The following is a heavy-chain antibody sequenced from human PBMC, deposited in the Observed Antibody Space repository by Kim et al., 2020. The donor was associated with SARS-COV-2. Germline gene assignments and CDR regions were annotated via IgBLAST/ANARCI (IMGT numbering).Heavy chain of an antibody. CDR1: GFTVSSNY. D-gene: IGHD6-19*01. Sequence: GGSLRLSCAASGFTVSSNYMSWVRQAPGKGLEWVSVIYSGGSTYYADSVKGRFTISRDNSKNTLYLQMNSLRAEDTAVYYCAAAVAGPYGMDVWGQGTTVTVSS. CDR2: IYSGGST. J-gene: IGHJ6*02. CDR3: AAAVAGPYGMDV. V-gene: IGHV3-53*01.